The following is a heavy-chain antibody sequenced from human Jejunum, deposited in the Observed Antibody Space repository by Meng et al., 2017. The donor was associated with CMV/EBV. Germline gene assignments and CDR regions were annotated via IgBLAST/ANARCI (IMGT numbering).Heavy chain of an antibody. Sequence: VSGFTFSTSWMHWVRQAPGQGLVWVSRIDGDETTTGYADSVRGRFTISRDNAKNTLYLEMNSLRDDDTGVYYCARAVSGGSLADYWGQGTLVTSPQ. D-gene: IGHD6-19*01. J-gene: IGHJ4*02. CDR2: IDGDETTT. CDR1: GFTFSTSW. V-gene: IGHV3-74*01. CDR3: ARAVSGGSLADY.